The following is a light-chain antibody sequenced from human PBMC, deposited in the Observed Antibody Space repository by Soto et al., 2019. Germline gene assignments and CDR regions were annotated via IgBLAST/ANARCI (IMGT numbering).Light chain of an antibody. CDR3: HQYGGSPGT. V-gene: IGKV3-20*01. J-gene: IGKJ1*01. CDR2: DAS. CDR1: QSVSSNY. Sequence: EIVLTQSPGTLSLSPGERATLSCSASQSVSSNYLAWYQQRPGQAPRLIIYDASSRATGVPDRVSGSGSGTDFTLTISRLEPEDFAVYYCHQYGGSPGTLGQGTKVDIK.